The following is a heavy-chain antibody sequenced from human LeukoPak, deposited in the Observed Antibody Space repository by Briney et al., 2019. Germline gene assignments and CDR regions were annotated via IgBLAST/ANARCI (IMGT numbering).Heavy chain of an antibody. Sequence: GRSLRLSCAASGFTFSSYAMHWVRQAPGKGLEWVSVISYDGSNKYYADSVKGRSTISRDNCKNTLYLQMNSLRAEDTDVYYCARDNIVVGVAAPAGWFGPWGKGTLVTVSS. D-gene: IGHD2-15*01. CDR2: ISYDGSNK. J-gene: IGHJ5*02. CDR3: ARDNIVVGVAAPAGWFGP. V-gene: IGHV3-30-3*01. CDR1: GFTFSSYA.